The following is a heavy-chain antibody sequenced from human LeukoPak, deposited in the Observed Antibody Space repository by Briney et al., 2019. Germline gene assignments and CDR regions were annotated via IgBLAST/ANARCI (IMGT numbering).Heavy chain of an antibody. CDR1: GYTFTSYG. CDR3: ARIVSGWYPGYFDY. D-gene: IGHD6-19*01. Sequence: ASVKVSCKASGYTFTSYGIIWVRQAPGQGLEWMGWISAYNGNTNYAQKLQGRVTMTTDTSTSTAYMELRSLRSDDTAVYYCARIVSGWYPGYFDYWGQGTLVTVSS. CDR2: ISAYNGNT. J-gene: IGHJ4*02. V-gene: IGHV1-18*01.